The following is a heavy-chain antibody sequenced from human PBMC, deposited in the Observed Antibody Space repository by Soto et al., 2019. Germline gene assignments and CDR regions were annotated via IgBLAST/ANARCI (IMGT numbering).Heavy chain of an antibody. Sequence: VQLVQSGPELKNPGASVKVACKASGFTFTSYGFSWVRQAPGQGLEWLGWVNAFNGKRNYAHNLQGRVTMTTDTSTSTAYLELRSLRSDDTAFYYCAIADDFLGGSLLHWGQGTRITVSS. J-gene: IGHJ4*02. D-gene: IGHD3-3*01. CDR2: VNAFNGKR. CDR1: GFTFTSYG. V-gene: IGHV1-18*01. CDR3: AIADDFLGGSLLH.